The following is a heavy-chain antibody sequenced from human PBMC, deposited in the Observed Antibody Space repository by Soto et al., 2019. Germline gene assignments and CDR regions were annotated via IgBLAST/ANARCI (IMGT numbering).Heavy chain of an antibody. V-gene: IGHV4-34*01. CDR3: ASPASSGSYYFYSGMHV. CDR1: CGSFSGYY. Sequence: SETLSLTCAVYCGSFSGYYWSWIRQPPGKGLEWIGEINHSGSTNYNPSLKSRVTISVDTSKNQFSLKLSSVTAADTAVYLCASPASSGSYYFYSGMHVWGQGTTVTVS. D-gene: IGHD1-26*01. J-gene: IGHJ6*02. CDR2: INHSGST.